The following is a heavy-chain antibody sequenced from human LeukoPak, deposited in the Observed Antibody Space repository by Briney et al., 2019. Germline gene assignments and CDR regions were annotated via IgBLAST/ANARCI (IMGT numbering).Heavy chain of an antibody. CDR3: ARGVGVVVPAAMGDY. D-gene: IGHD2-2*01. Sequence: ASVKVSCKASGYTFTGYYMHWVRQAPGQGLEWMGWINPNSGGTNYAQKFQGRVTMTRDTSISTAYMELSRLRSDDTAVYYCARGVGVVVPAAMGDYWGQGTLVTVSS. CDR1: GYTFTGYY. CDR2: INPNSGGT. J-gene: IGHJ4*02. V-gene: IGHV1-2*02.